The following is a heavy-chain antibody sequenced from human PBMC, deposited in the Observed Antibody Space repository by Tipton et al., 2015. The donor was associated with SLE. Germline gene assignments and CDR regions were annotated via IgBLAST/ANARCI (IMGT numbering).Heavy chain of an antibody. CDR2: IYYSGST. CDR1: GGSISSYY. CDR3: ARETGRYSSGWFDY. Sequence: LRLSCTVSGGSISSYYWSWIRQPPGKGLEWIGYIYYSGSTNYNPSLKSRVTISVDTSKNQFSLKLSSVTAADTAVYYCARETGRYSSGWFDYWGQGTLVTVSS. J-gene: IGHJ4*02. V-gene: IGHV4-59*01. D-gene: IGHD6-19*01.